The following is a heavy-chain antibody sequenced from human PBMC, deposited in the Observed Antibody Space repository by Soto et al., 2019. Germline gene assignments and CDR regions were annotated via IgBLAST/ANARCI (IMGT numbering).Heavy chain of an antibody. CDR2: IYYSGST. Sequence: SDTLSLTCTVSGGSISSYYWSWIRQPPGKGLEWIGYIYYSGSTNYNPSLKSRVTISVDTSKNQFSLKLSSVTAADTAVYYCARAPRGRLSTSYDFWSGYDDAFDIWGQGTMVTVSS. J-gene: IGHJ3*02. D-gene: IGHD3-3*01. CDR1: GGSISSYY. CDR3: ARAPRGRLSTSYDFWSGYDDAFDI. V-gene: IGHV4-59*01.